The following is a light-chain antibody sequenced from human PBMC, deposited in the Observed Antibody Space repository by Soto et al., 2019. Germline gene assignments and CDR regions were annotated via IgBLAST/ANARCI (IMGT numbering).Light chain of an antibody. V-gene: IGLV2-14*03. Sequence: QSVLTQPASVSGSPGQSITISCTGSSSDVGAYNYVSWYQQHPGKAPKLMIYDVTNGPSGVSIRFSGSKSGNTASLTISGLQAEDEADYYCSSYTSSNTLLFGTGTKATVL. CDR1: SSDVGAYNY. CDR3: SSYTSSNTLL. CDR2: DVT. J-gene: IGLJ1*01.